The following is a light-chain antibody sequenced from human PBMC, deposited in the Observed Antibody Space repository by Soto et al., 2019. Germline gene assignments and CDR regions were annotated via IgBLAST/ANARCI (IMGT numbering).Light chain of an antibody. CDR2: DAS. Sequence: DIQMPQSPSTLSAYVGDRVTITCRASQSISSWLAWYQQKPGKAPKLLIYDASSLESGVPSRFSGSGSGTEFTLTISSLQPDDFATYYCQQYNSYWTFGQGTKVDIK. J-gene: IGKJ1*01. CDR1: QSISSW. V-gene: IGKV1-5*01. CDR3: QQYNSYWT.